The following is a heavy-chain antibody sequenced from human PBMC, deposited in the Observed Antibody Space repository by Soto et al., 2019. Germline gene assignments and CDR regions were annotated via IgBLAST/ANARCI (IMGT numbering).Heavy chain of an antibody. V-gene: IGHV4-30-4*02. D-gene: IGHD3-10*01. Sequence: PLETLSLTCTVSGGSISSGDYYLSWIRQPPGKGLEWIGYIYYSGSTYYNPSLKSRVTISVDTSKNQFSLKLSSVTAADTAVYYCARDDKFGGLAFDIWGQGTMVTVSS. J-gene: IGHJ3*02. CDR1: GGSISSGDYY. CDR3: ARDDKFGGLAFDI. CDR2: IYYSGST.